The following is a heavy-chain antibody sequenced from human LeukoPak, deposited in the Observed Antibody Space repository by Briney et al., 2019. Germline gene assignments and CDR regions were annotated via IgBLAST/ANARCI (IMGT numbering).Heavy chain of an antibody. CDR3: ATSYDMGWLIGY. CDR2: IKQDGSEK. D-gene: IGHD3/OR15-3a*01. J-gene: IGHJ4*02. Sequence: GGSLRLSCVASGFTLSSYSMNWVRQAPGQGPEWVANIKQDGSEKFYVASVKGRFTISRDNAKNSLYLQMNSLRAEDTALYYCATSYDMGWLIGYWGQGTLVTVSS. V-gene: IGHV3-7*03. CDR1: GFTLSSYS.